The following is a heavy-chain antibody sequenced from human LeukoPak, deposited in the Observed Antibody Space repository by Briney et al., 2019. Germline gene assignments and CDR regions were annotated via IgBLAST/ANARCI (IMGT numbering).Heavy chain of an antibody. V-gene: IGHV4-39*01. CDR3: ARNVSRGEPGGAFDI. CDR2: IYYSGST. Sequence: SETLSLTCTVSGGAISGRRDYWGWIRQPPGKGLEWIASIYYSGSTHYNPSLKSRVTISVDSSRNQFSLELRTATAADSAIYYCARNVSRGEPGGAFDIWGQGTMVTVSS. D-gene: IGHD3-16*01. J-gene: IGHJ3*02. CDR1: GGAISGRRDY.